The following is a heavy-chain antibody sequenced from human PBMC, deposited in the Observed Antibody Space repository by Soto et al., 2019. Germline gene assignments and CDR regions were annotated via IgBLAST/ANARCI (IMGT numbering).Heavy chain of an antibody. CDR3: TRATVYGDYVWWFDP. CDR1: GVSVSSGSYY. V-gene: IGHV4-61*01. Sequence: QVQLQESGPGLVKPSETLSPTCTVAGVSVSSGSYYWNWIRQPPGKGLEWIGHIYYSGSTNYNPSLKSRVTISVDTSKNQFSLKLSSVTAADTAVYYCTRATVYGDYVWWFDPWGQGTLVTVSS. CDR2: IYYSGST. J-gene: IGHJ5*02. D-gene: IGHD4-17*01.